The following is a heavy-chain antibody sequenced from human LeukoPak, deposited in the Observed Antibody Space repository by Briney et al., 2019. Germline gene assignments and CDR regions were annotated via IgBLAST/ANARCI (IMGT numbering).Heavy chain of an antibody. D-gene: IGHD1-26*01. CDR3: ARVNHYYRGSHIDY. CDR2: IYHSGST. V-gene: IGHV4-4*02. Sequence: PSGTLSLTCAVSGGSISSSNWWSWVRQPPGKGLEWIGEIYHSGSTNYNPSLKSRVTISVDKSKNQFSLKLSSVTAADTAVYYCARVNHYYRGSHIDYWAREPWSPSPQ. CDR1: GGSISSSNW. J-gene: IGHJ4*02.